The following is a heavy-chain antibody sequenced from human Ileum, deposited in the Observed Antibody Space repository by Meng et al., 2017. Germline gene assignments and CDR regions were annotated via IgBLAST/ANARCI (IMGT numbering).Heavy chain of an antibody. V-gene: IGHV1-8*03. CDR1: GNTFTNYD. CDR3: ARDRLGPSIAATGWFDP. CDR2: INPNSGNT. Sequence: ASVKVSCKASGNTFTNYDINWVRQAPGQGLEWMGWINPNSGNTGYAQKFQGRVTLTRNTSISTAYMEMSSLRSEDTSVYYCARDRLGPSIAATGWFDPWGQGTLVTVSS. J-gene: IGHJ5*02. D-gene: IGHD6-6*01.